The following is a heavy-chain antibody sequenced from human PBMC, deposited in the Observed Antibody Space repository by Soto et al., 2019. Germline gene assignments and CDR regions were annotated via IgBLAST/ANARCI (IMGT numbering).Heavy chain of an antibody. CDR1: GFTFSSYA. D-gene: IGHD3-16*02. CDR2: ISGSGGST. Sequence: LRLSCAASGFTFSSYAMSWVRQAPGKGLEWVSAISGSGGSTYYADSVKGRFTISRDNSKNTLYLQMNSLRAEDTAVYYCAKVRSKGVIVMTYFDYWGQGTLVTVSS. CDR3: AKVRSKGVIVMTYFDY. J-gene: IGHJ4*02. V-gene: IGHV3-23*01.